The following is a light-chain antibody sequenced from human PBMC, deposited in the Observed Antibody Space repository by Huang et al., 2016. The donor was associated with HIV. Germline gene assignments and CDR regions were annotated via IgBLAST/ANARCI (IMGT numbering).Light chain of an antibody. Sequence: DIQMTQSPSFLSASVGDSVTITCRTTQDIGTYLNWYQQRPGKAPNLLIHGSSTVHRGGPSRFSGGGYGTEFTRTINGLQPEDFAIYYCHQSYTLASVGQGTRLDIK. CDR1: QDIGTY. V-gene: IGKV1-39*01. J-gene: IGKJ5*01. CDR2: GSS. CDR3: HQSYTLAS.